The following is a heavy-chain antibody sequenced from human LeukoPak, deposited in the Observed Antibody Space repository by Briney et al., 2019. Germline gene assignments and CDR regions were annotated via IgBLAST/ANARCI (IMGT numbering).Heavy chain of an antibody. CDR3: ARDGESTESWTWFDP. CDR2: IKSDGSTT. D-gene: IGHD7-27*01. J-gene: IGHJ5*02. V-gene: IGHV3-74*01. Sequence: PGGSLRLSCAASGFTFSNYWMHWVRQAPGKGLVWVPRIKSDGSTTSYAESVKGRFTISRDNAKNTLYLQMNSLRADDTAVYYCARDGESTESWTWFDPWGQGTLVTVSS. CDR1: GFTFSNYW.